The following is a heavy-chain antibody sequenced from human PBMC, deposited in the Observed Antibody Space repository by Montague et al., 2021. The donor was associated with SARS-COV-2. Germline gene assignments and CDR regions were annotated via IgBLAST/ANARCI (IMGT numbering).Heavy chain of an antibody. CDR3: ARWGYSGSAGYHWPLDL. V-gene: IGHV4-34*01. Sequence: SETLSLTCAVYGGSISDYYWSWIRQSPRKGLEWIADINHSGTANYNPSLKSRVSISVDTSKNQFTLKLTSVTAADTAVYFCARWGYSGSAGYHWPLDLWGRGMLVTVSS. D-gene: IGHD3-9*01. CDR1: GGSISDYY. J-gene: IGHJ2*01. CDR2: INHSGTA.